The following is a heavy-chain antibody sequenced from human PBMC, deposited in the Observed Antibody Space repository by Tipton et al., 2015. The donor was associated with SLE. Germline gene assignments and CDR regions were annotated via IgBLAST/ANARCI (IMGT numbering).Heavy chain of an antibody. D-gene: IGHD2-15*01. V-gene: IGHV4-59*02. Sequence: TLSLTCTVSGGSVGNYYWSWIRQSPGKGLEWIGYIHYTGSTEYNPSLKSRVAISVDTSKNQFNLKLRSVTVVDTAMYYCAREHISSLRDAFEAWGQGTKVTVSS. CDR2: IHYTGST. CDR1: GGSVGNYY. J-gene: IGHJ3*01. CDR3: AREHISSLRDAFEA.